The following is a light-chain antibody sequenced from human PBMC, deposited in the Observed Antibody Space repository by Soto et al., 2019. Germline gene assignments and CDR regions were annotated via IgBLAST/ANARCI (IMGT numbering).Light chain of an antibody. CDR2: NTS. V-gene: IGLV7-46*01. J-gene: IGLJ2*01. CDR1: TGAVTSGHY. CDR3: LLSYSGARV. Sequence: QAVVTQEPSLTVSPGGTVTLTCGSSTGAVTSGHYPYWFQQKPGQAPRTLVYNTSDKHSWAPARFSGSLLGGKAALTLSGAQPEEEAEYYCLLSYSGARVFGGGTKLTVL.